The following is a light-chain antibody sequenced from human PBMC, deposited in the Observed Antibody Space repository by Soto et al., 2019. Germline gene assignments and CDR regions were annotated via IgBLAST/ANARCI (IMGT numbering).Light chain of an antibody. CDR1: QSVSSSY. Sequence: EIVLTQSRGTLSLSPGERATLSCRASQSVSSSYLAWYHQKPGPAPRLLIYGVSSRATGIPDRFSGSGSGTDFTLTISRLEPEDFAVYYCQQYGSSPGTVGQGTKVDTK. J-gene: IGKJ1*01. V-gene: IGKV3-20*01. CDR2: GVS. CDR3: QQYGSSPGT.